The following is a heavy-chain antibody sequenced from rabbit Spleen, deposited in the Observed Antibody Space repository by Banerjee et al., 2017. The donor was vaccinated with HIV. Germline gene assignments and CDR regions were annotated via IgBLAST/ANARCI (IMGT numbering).Heavy chain of an antibody. CDR1: GFSFSASDY. Sequence: QEQLEESGGDLVKPGASLTLTCTASGFSFSASDYMCWVRQAPGKGLEWISCIAGSSSGVTYSATWAKGRFTCSKTSSTTVTLQMSSLTVADTATYFCARDTGSSFSSYGMDRGGPGTRVPVS. CDR3: ARDTGSSFSSYGMDR. D-gene: IGHD4-2*01. V-gene: IGHV1S45*01. J-gene: IGHJ6*01. CDR2: IAGSSSGVT.